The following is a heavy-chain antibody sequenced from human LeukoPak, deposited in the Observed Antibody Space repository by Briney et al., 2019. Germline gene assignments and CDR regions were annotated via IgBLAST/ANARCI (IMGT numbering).Heavy chain of an antibody. J-gene: IGHJ4*02. CDR3: ASDFISGPVY. D-gene: IGHD2-15*01. CDR2: ISSSGSTI. V-gene: IGHV3-48*03. CDR1: GFTFSSYE. Sequence: PGGSLRLSCAASGFTFSSYEMNWVRQAPGKGLEWVSYISSSGSTIYYADSVKGRFTISRDNAKNSLYLQMNSLRAEDTAVYYCASDFISGPVYWGQGTLVTVSS.